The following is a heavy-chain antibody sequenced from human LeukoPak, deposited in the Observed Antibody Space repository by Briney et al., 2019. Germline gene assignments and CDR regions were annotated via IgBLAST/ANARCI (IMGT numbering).Heavy chain of an antibody. CDR1: GFTFSSYI. Sequence: GGSLRLSCAASGFTFSSYIMNWVRRAPGKRLEWVSSISSTSTTIYYADSVKGRFTISRDNAKNSLYLQMNSLRDEDTAVYYCARTYGSGTNFDYWGQGTLVTVSS. V-gene: IGHV3-48*02. CDR3: ARTYGSGTNFDY. D-gene: IGHD6-19*01. CDR2: ISSTSTTI. J-gene: IGHJ4*02.